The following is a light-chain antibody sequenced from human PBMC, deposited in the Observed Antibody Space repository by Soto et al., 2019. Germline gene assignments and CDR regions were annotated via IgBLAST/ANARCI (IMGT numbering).Light chain of an antibody. J-gene: IGKJ5*01. CDR1: QSVSSSY. V-gene: IGKV3-15*01. Sequence: EIVLTQSPGTLPLSPGERATLSCRASQSVSSSYLAWYQQKPGQAPRLLIYGASTRATGTPARFTGSGSGTESTLTISSLQSEDFAVYYCQQYNNWPPITFGQGTRLEIK. CDR2: GAS. CDR3: QQYNNWPPIT.